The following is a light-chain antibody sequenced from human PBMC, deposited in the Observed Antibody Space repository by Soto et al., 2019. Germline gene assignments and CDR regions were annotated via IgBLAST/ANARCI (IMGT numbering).Light chain of an antibody. CDR2: GAT. V-gene: IGKV3-15*01. CDR3: HQSYNWPLT. Sequence: GLTQYPPTLSLSPGERATLSCRASQSCSTSLAWYQQKAGQAPRLLIHGATTRTTGIPARFSGSGSGTEFTLTISSLQPEDFAVYYCHQSYNWPLTFGGGTKVHI. J-gene: IGKJ4*01. CDR1: QSCSTS.